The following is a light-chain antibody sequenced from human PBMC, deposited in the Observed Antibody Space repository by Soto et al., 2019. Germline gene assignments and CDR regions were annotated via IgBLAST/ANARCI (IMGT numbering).Light chain of an antibody. CDR1: QVISTS. CDR2: AAS. Sequence: DIQLTQSPSFLYPSIGESVTITCRASQVISTSLAWYQVKPGKAPKLLIYAASTLESGVPSRFSATVSGTEFSLTITSLEPEDFATYYCQQLFDSPITFGQGTRLQIK. CDR3: QQLFDSPIT. V-gene: IGKV1-9*01. J-gene: IGKJ5*01.